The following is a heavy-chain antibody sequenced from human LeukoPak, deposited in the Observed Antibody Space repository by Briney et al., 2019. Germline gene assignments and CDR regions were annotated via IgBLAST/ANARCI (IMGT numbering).Heavy chain of an antibody. CDR1: GDSISSYY. CDR2: IYYTGST. J-gene: IGHJ3*02. V-gene: IGHV4-59*01. Sequence: PSETLSLTCTVSGDSISSYYWSWIRQPPGKGLEWIGYIYYTGSTSYNPSLKSRVTTSVDTSKSQFSLKLTPVTAADTAVYYCVREWSAFDIWGQGAMVTVSS. D-gene: IGHD3-3*01. CDR3: VREWSAFDI.